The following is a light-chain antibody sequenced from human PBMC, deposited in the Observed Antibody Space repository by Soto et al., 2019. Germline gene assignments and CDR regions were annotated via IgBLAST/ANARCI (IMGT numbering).Light chain of an antibody. CDR1: SGHTTYA. CDR2: LNSDGSH. Sequence: QPVLTQSPSASASLGASVKLTCTLSSGHTTYAIAWHQQQPEKGPRYLMNLNSDGSHSKGDGIPDRFSGSSSGAERYLTISSLQSEDEADYYCQTWGTGPLVFGGGTQLTVL. CDR3: QTWGTGPLV. J-gene: IGLJ2*01. V-gene: IGLV4-69*01.